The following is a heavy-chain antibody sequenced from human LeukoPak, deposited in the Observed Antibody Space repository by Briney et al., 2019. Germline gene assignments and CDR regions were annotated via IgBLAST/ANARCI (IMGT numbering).Heavy chain of an antibody. CDR3: ARRVGAFDY. Sequence: SETLSLTCTVSGGSISSYYWSWIRQPPGKGLEWIGEINHSGSTNYNPSLKSRVTISVDTSKNQFSLKLSSVTAADTAVYYCARRVGAFDYWGQGTLVTVSS. D-gene: IGHD1-26*01. J-gene: IGHJ4*02. CDR1: GGSISSYY. V-gene: IGHV4-34*01. CDR2: INHSGST.